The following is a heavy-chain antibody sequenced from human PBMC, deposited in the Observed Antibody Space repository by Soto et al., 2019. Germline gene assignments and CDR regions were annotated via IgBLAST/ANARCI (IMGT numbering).Heavy chain of an antibody. J-gene: IGHJ6*02. D-gene: IGHD4-17*01. CDR2: ISYDGSNK. Sequence: GGSLRLSCAASGFTFSSYAMHWVRRAPGKGLEWVAVISYDGSNKYYADSVKGRFTISRDNSKNTLYLQMNSLRAEDTAVYYCARSWADGGYYYYGMYVWGQGTTVTVSS. CDR3: ARSWADGGYYYYGMYV. V-gene: IGHV3-30-3*01. CDR1: GFTFSSYA.